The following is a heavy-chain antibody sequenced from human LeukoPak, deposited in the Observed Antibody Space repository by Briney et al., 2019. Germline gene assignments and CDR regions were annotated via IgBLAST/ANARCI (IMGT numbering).Heavy chain of an antibody. CDR1: GYSFTNYW. CDR3: ARRNRYYDSSGYYYFDWFDP. D-gene: IGHD3-22*01. CDR2: IYPGDSDT. Sequence: GESLKISCKASGYSFTNYWIGWVRQMPGKGLEWMGIIYPGDSDTRYSPSFQGQVTISADKSISTAYLQWSSLKASDTAMYYCARRNRYYDSSGYYYFDWFDPWGQGTLVTVSS. J-gene: IGHJ5*02. V-gene: IGHV5-51*01.